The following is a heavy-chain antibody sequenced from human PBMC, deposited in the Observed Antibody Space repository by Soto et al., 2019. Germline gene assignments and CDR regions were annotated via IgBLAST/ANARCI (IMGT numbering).Heavy chain of an antibody. CDR1: GGSIINYY. J-gene: IGHJ6*02. V-gene: IGHV4-59*08. CDR3: ARHAPYCSSTSHCAYGMDV. D-gene: IGHD2-2*01. Sequence: SETLSLTCTVSGGSIINYYWSWIRQPPGKGLEWIGYIYYSGTTSYNPSLRSRVTISVDTSKNQFSLKLSSVTAADTAVYYCARHAPYCSSTSHCAYGMDVWGQGTTVTVSS. CDR2: IYYSGTT.